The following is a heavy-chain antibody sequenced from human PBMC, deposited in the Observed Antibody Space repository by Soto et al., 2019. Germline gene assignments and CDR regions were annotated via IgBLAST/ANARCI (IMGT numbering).Heavy chain of an antibody. D-gene: IGHD3-3*01. J-gene: IGHJ6*02. CDR1: GGSMRSYY. CDR2: IYARGST. CDR3: AGIGEEIYYGMDV. V-gene: IGHV4-4*07. Sequence: QVQLQESGPGLVKPSETLSLTCTVSGGSMRSYYWNWIRQPAGEGLEWIGRIYARGSTKYNPSLDSRVTMFVDVSQNQFSLRLTYVTAADTVVYYFAGIGEEIYYGMDVWGRGTTVTVSS.